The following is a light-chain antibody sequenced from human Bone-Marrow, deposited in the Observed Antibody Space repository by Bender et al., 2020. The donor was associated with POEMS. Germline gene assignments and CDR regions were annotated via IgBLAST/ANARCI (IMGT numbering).Light chain of an antibody. Sequence: QSALTQPASVSGSPGQSLTISCTGTSSDVGSYKFVSWYQVHPGKAPKLIIYEGSKRPSGVSDRFSGSKSGNSASLTSSGLQTEDEADYYCCSYAGTSTWVFGGGTKVTVL. CDR1: SSDVGSYKF. V-gene: IGLV2-23*01. CDR2: EGS. J-gene: IGLJ3*02. CDR3: CSYAGTSTWV.